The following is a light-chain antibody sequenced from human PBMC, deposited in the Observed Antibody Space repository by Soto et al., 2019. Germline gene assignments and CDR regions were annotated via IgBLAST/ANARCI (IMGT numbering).Light chain of an antibody. CDR2: EVS. Sequence: QSALTQPASVSGSPGQSITISCTGTSSDVGGYNYVSWYQQHPGKAPKLMIYEVSHRPSGVSNRFSGSKSDNTASLTISGLQAEDEADYYCAAWDDSLNGVVFGGGTKVTVL. CDR1: SSDVGGYNY. CDR3: AAWDDSLNGVV. V-gene: IGLV2-14*01. J-gene: IGLJ2*01.